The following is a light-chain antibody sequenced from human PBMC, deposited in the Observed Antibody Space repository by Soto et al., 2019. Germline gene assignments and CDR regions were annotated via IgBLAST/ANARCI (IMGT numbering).Light chain of an antibody. CDR3: QVWDNNSDHVV. CDR2: HDS. J-gene: IGLJ2*01. Sequence: SYELTQPPSVSVAPGQTATITCGGDRIGSKSVHWYQQKPGQAPVVVVYHDSDRPSGIPERFSGSNSGNTATLTISRVEAGDEAVYSCQVWDNNSDHVVFGGGTKLTVL. V-gene: IGLV3-21*02. CDR1: RIGSKS.